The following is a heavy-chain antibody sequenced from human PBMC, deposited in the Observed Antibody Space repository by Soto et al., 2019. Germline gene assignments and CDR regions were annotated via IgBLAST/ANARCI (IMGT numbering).Heavy chain of an antibody. D-gene: IGHD3-10*01. Sequence: SETLSLTCTVSGGSISSGDYYWSWIRQPPGKGLEWIGYIYASGSTNYNLSLKSRVTISVDTSKNQFSLKLSSVTAADTAVYYCARVRVTMVRGVWSKNYGMDVWGQGTTVTVSS. CDR2: IYASGST. V-gene: IGHV4-61*08. CDR3: ARVRVTMVRGVWSKNYGMDV. CDR1: GGSISSGDYY. J-gene: IGHJ6*02.